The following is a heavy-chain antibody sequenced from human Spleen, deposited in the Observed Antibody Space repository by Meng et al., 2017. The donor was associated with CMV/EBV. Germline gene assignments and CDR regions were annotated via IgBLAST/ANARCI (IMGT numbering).Heavy chain of an antibody. D-gene: IGHD2-8*01. CDR1: GASFSSSY. CDR2: IYYTGST. V-gene: IGHV4-59*01. Sequence: GSLRLSCTVSGASFSSSYWSWIRQPPGKGLEWIGYIYYTGSTNYNPSLKSRVTISVDTSKNQFSLKLRSVIAADTAVYYCARDPPDDNGARGAFDIWGQGTMVTVSS. CDR3: ARDPPDDNGARGAFDI. J-gene: IGHJ3*02.